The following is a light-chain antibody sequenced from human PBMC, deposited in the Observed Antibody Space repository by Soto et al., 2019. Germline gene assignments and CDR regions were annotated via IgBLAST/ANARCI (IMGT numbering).Light chain of an antibody. J-gene: IGKJ1*01. V-gene: IGKV3-20*01. Sequence: EIVLTQSPGTLSLSPGERATLSCRASQSVSSSYLAWYQQKPGQAPRLLIYGASSRATGIPDRFSGSGSGTDFTLTISRLEPEDFAVYYCQQYGRPPWPVAQGTKVE. CDR3: QQYGRPPWP. CDR1: QSVSSSY. CDR2: GAS.